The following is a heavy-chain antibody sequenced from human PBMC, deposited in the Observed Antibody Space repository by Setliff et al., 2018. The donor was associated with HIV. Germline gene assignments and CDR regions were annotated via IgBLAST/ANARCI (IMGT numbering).Heavy chain of an antibody. J-gene: IGHJ4*02. V-gene: IGHV4-4*08. CDR2: IYTSGIT. D-gene: IGHD6-19*01. CDR1: GDSIRGYY. CDR3: ARDYSGWYYFDC. Sequence: ETLSLTCTVSGDSIRGYYWSWIRLPPGKGLEWIGYIYTSGITNYNPSLKSRVTMSVDTSKNQFSLKLSSVTAADTAVYYCARDYSGWYYFDCWGQGTLVTVSS.